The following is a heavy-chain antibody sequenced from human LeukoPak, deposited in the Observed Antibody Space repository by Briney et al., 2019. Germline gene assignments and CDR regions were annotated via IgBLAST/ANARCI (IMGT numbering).Heavy chain of an antibody. V-gene: IGHV4-59*11. J-gene: IGHJ6*03. D-gene: IGHD2-15*01. CDR3: GRDALVGYFSYYYIDV. CDR1: GGSISSHY. CDR2: ISNSGST. Sequence: PSETLSLTCTVSGGSISSHYWTWIRQSPVKGLEWIGDISNSGSTSYNPSLKSRVTISIDTSKNQFSLKLSSVTAADTAVYYCGRDALVGYFSYYYIDVWGKGTTVTVSS.